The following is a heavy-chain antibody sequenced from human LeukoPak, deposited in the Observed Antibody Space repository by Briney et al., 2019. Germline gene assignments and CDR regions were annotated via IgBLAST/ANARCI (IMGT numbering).Heavy chain of an antibody. CDR1: GGTFSSYA. CDR3: ARDLRRDSSGWSSQAVLDY. J-gene: IGHJ4*02. Sequence: ASVKVSCKASGGTFSSYAISWVRQAPGQGLEWMGGIIPIFGTANYAQKFQGRVTITADKSTSTAYMELRSLRSDDAAVYYCARDLRRDSSGWSSQAVLDYWGQGTLVTVSS. CDR2: IIPIFGTA. V-gene: IGHV1-69*06. D-gene: IGHD6-19*01.